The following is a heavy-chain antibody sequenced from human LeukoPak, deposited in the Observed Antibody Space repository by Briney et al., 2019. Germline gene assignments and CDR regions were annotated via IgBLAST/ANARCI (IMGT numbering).Heavy chain of an antibody. Sequence: GGSLRLSCAASGCTFSTYTMNWVRQAPGKGLEWVSSLSSDRRYIYYADSVKGRFTISRDNAKNSLYLQMNSLRAEDTAVYFCAREEDPKPKYDYWGQGTLVTVSS. CDR2: LSSDRRYI. J-gene: IGHJ4*02. CDR3: AREEDPKPKYDY. V-gene: IGHV3-21*01. CDR1: GCTFSTYT.